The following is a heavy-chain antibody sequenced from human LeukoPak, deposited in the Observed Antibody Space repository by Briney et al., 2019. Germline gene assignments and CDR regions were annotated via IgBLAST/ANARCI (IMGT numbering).Heavy chain of an antibody. CDR1: GYTFTSFH. J-gene: IGHJ4*02. V-gene: IGHV1-46*01. D-gene: IGHD2-15*01. CDR3: ARAPHSSAGDNFDY. Sequence: ASVKLSCKASGYTFTSFHMHWVRQAPGQGLEWMGIINPSGGGTSYPQKFQGRVTMTRDTSTSTVYMELSSLRSEDTAVYYRARAPHSSAGDNFDYWGQGTLVTVSS. CDR2: INPSGGGT.